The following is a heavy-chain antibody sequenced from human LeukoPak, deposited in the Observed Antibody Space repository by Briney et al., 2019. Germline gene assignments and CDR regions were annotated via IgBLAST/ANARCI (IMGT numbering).Heavy chain of an antibody. CDR3: AVGATNFDY. D-gene: IGHD1-26*01. V-gene: IGHV4-34*01. CDR1: GGSFSGYY. CDR2: INHSGST. J-gene: IGHJ4*02. Sequence: SETLSLTCAVYGGSFSGYYWSWIRQPPGKGLEWIGEINHSGSTNYNPSLKSRVTISVDTSKNQFSLKLSSVTAADTAVYYCAVGATNFDYWGQGTLVTVSS.